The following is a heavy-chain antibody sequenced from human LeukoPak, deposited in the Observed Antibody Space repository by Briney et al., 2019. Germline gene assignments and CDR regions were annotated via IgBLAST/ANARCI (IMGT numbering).Heavy chain of an antibody. CDR1: GFTFSNAW. V-gene: IGHV3-15*01. Sequence: GGSLRLSCAASGFTFSNAWMSWVRQAPGKGLEWVGRIKSKTDGGTTDYAAPVKGRFTISRDDSKNTLYPQMNSPKTEDTAVYYCTTDVGSKDFWSGYYGDYWGQGTLVTVSS. CDR2: IKSKTDGGTT. CDR3: TTDVGSKDFWSGYYGDY. J-gene: IGHJ4*02. D-gene: IGHD3-3*01.